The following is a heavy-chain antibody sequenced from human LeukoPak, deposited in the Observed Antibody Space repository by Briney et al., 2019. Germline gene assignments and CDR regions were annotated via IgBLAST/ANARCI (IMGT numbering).Heavy chain of an antibody. CDR1: GGSIRSYY. J-gene: IGHJ4*02. Sequence: SETLSLTCTVSGGSIRSYYWSWIRQPPGKGLEWIGYIYYSGSTNYNPSLKSRVTISVDTSKNQFSLKLSSVTAADTAVYFCARHDSSGYYYVIWGQGTLVTVSS. V-gene: IGHV4-59*01. D-gene: IGHD3-22*01. CDR2: IYYSGST. CDR3: ARHDSSGYYYVI.